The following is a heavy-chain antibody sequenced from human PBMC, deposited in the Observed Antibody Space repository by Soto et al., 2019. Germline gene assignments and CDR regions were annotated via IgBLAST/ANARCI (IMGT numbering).Heavy chain of an antibody. V-gene: IGHV3-33*01. CDR2: IWYDGSNK. CDR3: ARAATPNFWSGYYLSWFDP. Sequence: QVQLVESGGGVVQPGRSLRLSCAASGFTFSSYGMHWVRQAPGKGLEWVAVIWYDGSNKYYADSVKGRFTISRDNSKNTLYLQMNSLRAEDTAVYYCARAATPNFWSGYYLSWFDPWGQGTLVTVSS. D-gene: IGHD3-3*01. J-gene: IGHJ5*02. CDR1: GFTFSSYG.